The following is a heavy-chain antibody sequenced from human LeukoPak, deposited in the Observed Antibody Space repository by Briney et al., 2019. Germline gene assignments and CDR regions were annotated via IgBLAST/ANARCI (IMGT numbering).Heavy chain of an antibody. CDR3: ARQGNGVDY. CDR1: GGSISSSSYY. J-gene: IGHJ4*02. D-gene: IGHD1-1*01. V-gene: IGHV4-39*01. CDR2: IYYSGST. Sequence: PSETLSLTRTVSGGSISSSSYYWGWIRQPPGKGLEWIGSIYYSGSTYYNPSLQSRVTISVDTSKNQFSLKLSSVTAADTAVYYCARQGNGVDYWGQGTLVTVSS.